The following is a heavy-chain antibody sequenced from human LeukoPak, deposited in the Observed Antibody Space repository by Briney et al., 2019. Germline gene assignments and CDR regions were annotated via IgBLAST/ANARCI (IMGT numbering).Heavy chain of an antibody. V-gene: IGHV3-23*01. CDR3: AKGRSGTYYLHDY. CDR2: ISGSGGDT. D-gene: IGHD3-10*01. Sequence: GGSLRLSCAASGFTFSNYAMSWVRQAPGKGLEWVSSISGSGGDTYYADSMEGRFSISRDSSKNTLYLQITSLRAEDTAVYYCAKGRSGTYYLHDYWGQGTLVTVSS. CDR1: GFTFSNYA. J-gene: IGHJ4*02.